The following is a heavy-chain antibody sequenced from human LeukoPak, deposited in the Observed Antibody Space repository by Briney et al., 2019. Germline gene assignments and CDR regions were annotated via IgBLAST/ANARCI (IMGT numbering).Heavy chain of an antibody. CDR1: GGSFSGYY. CDR3: ARKPSYFDY. CDR2: INHSGST. J-gene: IGHJ4*02. Sequence: SETLSLTCAVYGGSFSGYYWSWIRQPPGKGLEWIGEINHSGSTNYNPSLKSRVTISVDTSKNQFSLKLSSVTAADTAVYCCARKPSYFDYWGQGTLVTVSS. V-gene: IGHV4-34*01.